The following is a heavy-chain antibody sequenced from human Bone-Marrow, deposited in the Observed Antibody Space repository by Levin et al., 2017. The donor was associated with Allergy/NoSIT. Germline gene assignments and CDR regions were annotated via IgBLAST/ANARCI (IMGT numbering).Heavy chain of an antibody. V-gene: IGHV1-2*06. CDR3: ASSIAARQGGWYYGMDV. CDR2: INPNSGGT. Sequence: ASVKVSCKASGYTFTGYYMHWVRQAPGQGLEWMGRINPNSGGTNYAQKFQGRVTMTRDTSISTAYMELSRLRSDDTAVYYCASSIAARQGGWYYGMDVWGQGTTVTVSS. J-gene: IGHJ6*02. D-gene: IGHD6-6*01. CDR1: GYTFTGYY.